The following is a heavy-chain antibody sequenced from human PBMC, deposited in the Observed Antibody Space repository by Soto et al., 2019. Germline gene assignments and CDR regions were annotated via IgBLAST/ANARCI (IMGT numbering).Heavy chain of an antibody. J-gene: IGHJ6*04. CDR3: AGGGSGVPPYYYYGRDV. CDR2: IYYSGST. D-gene: IGHD2-2*01. CDR1: GGSISSYY. V-gene: IGHV4-59*01. Sequence: SETLSLTCTVSGGSISSYYWSWIRQPPGKGLEWIGYIYYSGSTSYNPSLKSRVTISVDTSKNQFSLKLSSVTAADTAVYYCAGGGSGVPPYYYYGRDVWGKGTRFTVPS.